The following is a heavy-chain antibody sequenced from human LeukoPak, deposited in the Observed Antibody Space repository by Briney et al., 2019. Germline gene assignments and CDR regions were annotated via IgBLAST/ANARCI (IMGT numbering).Heavy chain of an antibody. CDR2: IRSDGSDT. CDR3: ARDWFHAIDY. V-gene: IGHV3-74*01. J-gene: IGHJ4*02. Sequence: GGPLSLSCAAPGFPFSDTWMPWVRQAPGKGLVWVSRIRSDGSDTRYAESVKGRFTISRDNAKNTLYLQMNSLRAEDTAVYYCARDWFHAIDYWGQGTLVTVSS. CDR1: GFPFSDTW. D-gene: IGHD2/OR15-2a*01.